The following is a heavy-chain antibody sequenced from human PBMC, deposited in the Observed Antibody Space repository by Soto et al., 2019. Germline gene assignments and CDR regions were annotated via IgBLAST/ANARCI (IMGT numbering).Heavy chain of an antibody. CDR3: ARYGSGSYYPTTFDY. CDR1: GGSISSAGYY. J-gene: IGHJ4*02. D-gene: IGHD3-10*01. V-gene: IGHV4-31*03. CDR2: IYYSGST. Sequence: QVQLQESGPGLVKPSQTLSLTCTVSGGSISSAGYYWSWIRQHPGKGLEWIGYIYYSGSTYYNPSLKSRVTISVDPSKNPFSLKLRSVTAADTAVYYWARYGSGSYYPTTFDYWGQGTLVTVSS.